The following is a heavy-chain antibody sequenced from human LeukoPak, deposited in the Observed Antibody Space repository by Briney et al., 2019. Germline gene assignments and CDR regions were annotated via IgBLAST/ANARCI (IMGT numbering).Heavy chain of an antibody. CDR3: ASGLMVRGVISD. J-gene: IGHJ4*02. Sequence: PSETLSLTCAVSGGSISSGGYSWSWIRQPPGKGLEWIGYIYHSGSTYYNPSLKSRVTIPVDRSKNQFSLKLSSVTAADTAVYYCASGLMVRGVISDWGQGTLVTVSS. V-gene: IGHV4-30-2*01. CDR2: IYHSGST. CDR1: GGSISSGGYS. D-gene: IGHD3-10*01.